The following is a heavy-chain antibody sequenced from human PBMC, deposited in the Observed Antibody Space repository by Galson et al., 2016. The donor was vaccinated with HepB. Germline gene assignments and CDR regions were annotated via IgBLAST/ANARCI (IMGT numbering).Heavy chain of an antibody. Sequence: SETLSLTCTVSGGSLSSNNYYWGWIRQPPGKGLEWIANIGNSRSTYYYPSLKSRVTISVDTSKNQFSLKLNSVTAADTAVYYCAIYASWFEYWGQGTVVTVSS. V-gene: IGHV4-39*01. D-gene: IGHD2-2*01. CDR2: IGNSRST. J-gene: IGHJ4*02. CDR1: GGSLSSNNYY. CDR3: AIYASWFEY.